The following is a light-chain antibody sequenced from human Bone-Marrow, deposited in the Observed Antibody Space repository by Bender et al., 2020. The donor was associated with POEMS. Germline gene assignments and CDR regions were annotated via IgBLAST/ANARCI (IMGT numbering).Light chain of an antibody. CDR3: CSYAGPNTWV. CDR2: EVN. V-gene: IGLV2-18*02. CDR1: TSDVGHYDR. Sequence: QSALTQPPSVSGSPGQSVTISCTGTTSDVGHYDRVSWYLQPPGTAPKLIIYEVNTRPAGVPARFSGSKSGNTASLTISGLQAEDEADYYCCSYAGPNTWVFGGGTGLTVL. J-gene: IGLJ3*02.